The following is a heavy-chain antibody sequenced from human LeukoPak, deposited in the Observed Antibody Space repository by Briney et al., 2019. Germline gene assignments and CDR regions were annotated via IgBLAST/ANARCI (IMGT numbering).Heavy chain of an antibody. V-gene: IGHV4-30-4*02. J-gene: IGHJ3*02. CDR1: GGSISSGDYY. CDR3: ARDWVPVHAFDI. D-gene: IGHD1-1*01. Sequence: SETLSLTCTVSGGSISSGDYYWSWIRQPPGKGLEWIGYIHYSGSTYYNPSLKSRVTISVDTSKNQFSLKLSSVTAADTAVYYCARDWVPVHAFDIWGQGTMVTVSS. CDR2: IHYSGST.